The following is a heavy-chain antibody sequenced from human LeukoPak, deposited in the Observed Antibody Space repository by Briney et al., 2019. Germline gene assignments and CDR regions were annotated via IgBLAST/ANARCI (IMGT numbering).Heavy chain of an antibody. D-gene: IGHD3-9*01. V-gene: IGHV3-33*01. Sequence: GGSLRLSCAASGFTFSSYGMHWVRRAPGKGLEWVAVIWYDGSNKYYADSVKGRFTISRDNSKNTLYLQMNSLRAEDTAVYYCARDPYDILTGPGYYFDYWGQGTLVTVSS. CDR3: ARDPYDILTGPGYYFDY. J-gene: IGHJ4*02. CDR2: IWYDGSNK. CDR1: GFTFSSYG.